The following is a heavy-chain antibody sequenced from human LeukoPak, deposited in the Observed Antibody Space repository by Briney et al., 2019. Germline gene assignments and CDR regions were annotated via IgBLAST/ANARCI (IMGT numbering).Heavy chain of an antibody. CDR3: ARAFYGDYGHYFDY. J-gene: IGHJ4*02. V-gene: IGHV4-34*01. D-gene: IGHD4-17*01. Sequence: SETLSLTCAVYGGSFSGYYWSWIRQPPGKGLEWIGEINHSGSTNYNPSLKSRVTISVDRSKNQFSLKLSSVTAADTAVYYCARAFYGDYGHYFDYWGQGTLVTVSS. CDR1: GGSFSGYY. CDR2: INHSGST.